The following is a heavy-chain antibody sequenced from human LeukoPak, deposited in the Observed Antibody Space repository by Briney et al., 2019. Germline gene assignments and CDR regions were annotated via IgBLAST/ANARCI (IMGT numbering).Heavy chain of an antibody. Sequence: SPSETLSLTCAVYGGSFSGYYWSWIRQPPGKGLEWIGEINHSGSTNYNPSLKSRVTISVDTSKNQFSLKLSSVTAADTAVYYCARAGPGDDAFDIWGQGTMVTVSS. CDR3: ARAGPGDDAFDI. CDR1: GGSFSGYY. V-gene: IGHV4-34*01. D-gene: IGHD7-27*01. J-gene: IGHJ3*02. CDR2: INHSGST.